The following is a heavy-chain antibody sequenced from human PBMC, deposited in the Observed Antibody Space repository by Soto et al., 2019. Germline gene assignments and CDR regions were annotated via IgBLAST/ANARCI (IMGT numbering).Heavy chain of an antibody. J-gene: IGHJ4*02. V-gene: IGHV1-69*06. D-gene: IGHD3-3*01. Sequence: SVKVSCKTSGDIFSGYSISWVRQAPGQGLEWMGGIIPIFGTTNYAQRFHGRVTITADKSTSTVYMELYSLKSEDTAVYYCAKDTLYDFWSGPLGYWGQGTLVTVSS. CDR1: GDIFSGYS. CDR3: AKDTLYDFWSGPLGY. CDR2: IIPIFGTT.